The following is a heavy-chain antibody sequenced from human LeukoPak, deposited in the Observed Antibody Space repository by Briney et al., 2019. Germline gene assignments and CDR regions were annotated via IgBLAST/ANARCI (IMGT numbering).Heavy chain of an antibody. CDR2: INHSGST. J-gene: IGHJ4*02. CDR3: ARPLGGYYFDY. V-gene: IGHV4-34*01. D-gene: IGHD3-16*01. CDR1: GGSFSGYY. Sequence: SETLSLTCAVYGGSFSGYYWSWIRQPPGKGLEWIGEINHSGSTNYNPSLKSRVTISVDTSKNRFSLKLSSVTAADTAVYYCARPLGGYYFDYWGQGTLVTVSS.